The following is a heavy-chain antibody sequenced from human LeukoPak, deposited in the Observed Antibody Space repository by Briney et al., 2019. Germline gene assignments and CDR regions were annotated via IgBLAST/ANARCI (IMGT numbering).Heavy chain of an antibody. J-gene: IGHJ4*02. CDR3: ARDYCTNGVCYSFPDY. Sequence: GRSLRLSCAASGFTFSNYAIHRVRQAPGKGLEWVAVMSYDGSNKYYADSVKGRFTISRDTSKNTLYLQMTSLRAEDTAMYYCARDYCTNGVCYSFPDYWGQGTLVTVSS. D-gene: IGHD2-8*01. V-gene: IGHV3-30-3*01. CDR1: GFTFSNYA. CDR2: MSYDGSNK.